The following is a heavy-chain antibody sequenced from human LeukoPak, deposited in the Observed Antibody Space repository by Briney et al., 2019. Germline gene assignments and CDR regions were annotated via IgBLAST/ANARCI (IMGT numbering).Heavy chain of an antibody. J-gene: IGHJ6*03. D-gene: IGHD6-6*01. CDR3: ARVIATRPHYHYYMDV. Sequence: TGGSLRLSCVASGFTFSEHYMTWIRQAPGKGLGWVSYISNSGRTIYYADSVKGRFTISRGNAENSLYLQMNSLRVEDTAVYYCARVIATRPHYHYYMDVWGKGTTVTVSS. CDR1: GFTFSEHY. V-gene: IGHV3-11*04. CDR2: ISNSGRTI.